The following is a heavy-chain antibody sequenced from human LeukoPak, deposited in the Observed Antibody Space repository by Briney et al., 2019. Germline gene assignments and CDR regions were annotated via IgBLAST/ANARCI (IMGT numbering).Heavy chain of an antibody. J-gene: IGHJ5*02. CDR1: GGSISSSSYY. CDR2: IYYSGST. D-gene: IGHD3-10*01. CDR3: ARGPSRITMVRGARKNWFDP. Sequence: SETLSLTCTVSGGSISSSSYYWGWIRQPPGKGLKWIGSIYYSGSTYYNPSLKSRVTISVDTSRNQFSLKLSSVTAADTAVYYCARGPSRITMVRGARKNWFDPWGQGTLVTVSS. V-gene: IGHV4-39*07.